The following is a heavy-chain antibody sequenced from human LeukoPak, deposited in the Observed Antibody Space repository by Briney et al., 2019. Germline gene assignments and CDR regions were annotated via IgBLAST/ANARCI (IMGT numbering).Heavy chain of an antibody. CDR2: IYYSGST. D-gene: IGHD3-3*01. J-gene: IGHJ5*02. V-gene: IGHV4-59*12. Sequence: PSETLSLTCTVSGGSISSYYWSWIRQPPGKGLEWIGYIYYSGSTNYNPSLKSRVTISVDTSKNQFSLKLSSVTAADTAVYYCARKMIRFLEWLLTNWFDPWGQGTLVTVSS. CDR1: GGSISSYY. CDR3: ARKMIRFLEWLLTNWFDP.